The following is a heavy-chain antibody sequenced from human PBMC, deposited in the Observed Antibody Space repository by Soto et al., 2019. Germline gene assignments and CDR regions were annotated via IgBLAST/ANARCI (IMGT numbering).Heavy chain of an antibody. CDR2: IYSSVSP. V-gene: IGHV4-4*07. CDR1: RASLDTYS. Sequence: SETLSLTCTVSRASLDTYSCAWIRPPAEKSLQWIGHIYSSVSPNYSPSLKSRVSMSVDSSKNQISLKLSSVTAADSAIYYCATIVGANDYGGQGTLVTGSS. J-gene: IGHJ4*02. CDR3: ATIVGANDY. D-gene: IGHD1-26*01.